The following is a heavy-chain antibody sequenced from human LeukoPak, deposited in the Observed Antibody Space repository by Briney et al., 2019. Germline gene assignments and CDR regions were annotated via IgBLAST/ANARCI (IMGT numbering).Heavy chain of an antibody. D-gene: IGHD4-23*01. V-gene: IGHV4-59*08. Sequence: SETLPLTCTVSGGSISSYYWSWIRQPPGKGLEWIGYIDYSGSTAYNPSLNGRVAVSLDTSKNQFSLKLRSVTAADTAVYYCARLNGGNWGPGILVTVSS. CDR1: GGSISSYY. J-gene: IGHJ4*02. CDR2: IDYSGST. CDR3: ARLNGGN.